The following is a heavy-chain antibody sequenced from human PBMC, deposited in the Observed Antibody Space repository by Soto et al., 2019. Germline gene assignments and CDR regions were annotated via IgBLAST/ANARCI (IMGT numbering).Heavy chain of an antibody. CDR2: IIPILGIA. D-gene: IGHD4-4*01. J-gene: IGHJ2*01. V-gene: IGHV1-69*04. Sequence: ASVKVSCKASGGTFSSYTISWVRQAPGQGLEWMGRIIPILGIANYAQKFQGRVTITADKSTSTAYMELSSLRSEDTAVYYCAREALLTPTVTTAFVHFDLWGRGTLVTVSS. CDR3: AREALLTPTVTTAFVHFDL. CDR1: GGTFSSYT.